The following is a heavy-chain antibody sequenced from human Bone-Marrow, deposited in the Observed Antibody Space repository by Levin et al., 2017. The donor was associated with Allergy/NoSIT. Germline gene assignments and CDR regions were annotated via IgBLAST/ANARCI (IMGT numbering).Heavy chain of an antibody. Sequence: GESLKISCAASGFTFSSYGMHWVRQAPGKGLEWVAVIWYDGSNKYYADSVKGRFTISRDNSKNTLYLQMNSLRAEDTAVYYCARERRYNYDILTGYSHYYYYMDVWGKGTTVTVSS. CDR1: GFTFSSYG. J-gene: IGHJ6*03. CDR3: ARERRYNYDILTGYSHYYYYMDV. CDR2: IWYDGSNK. D-gene: IGHD3-9*01. V-gene: IGHV3-33*01.